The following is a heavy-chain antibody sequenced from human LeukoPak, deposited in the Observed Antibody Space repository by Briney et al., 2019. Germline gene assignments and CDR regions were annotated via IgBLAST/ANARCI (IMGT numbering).Heavy chain of an antibody. Sequence: PGRSLRLSCTGSGFTFSNYGMHWVRQAPGKGLEWVAVISYDGKVKYYADSVKGRFTISRDNSKNTLYLEMNGLRGEDTAVYYCAKERLTKVSHETDYWGQGTLVTVSS. CDR3: AKERLTKVSHETDY. J-gene: IGHJ4*02. D-gene: IGHD5/OR15-5a*01. CDR2: ISYDGKVK. V-gene: IGHV3-30*18. CDR1: GFTFSNYG.